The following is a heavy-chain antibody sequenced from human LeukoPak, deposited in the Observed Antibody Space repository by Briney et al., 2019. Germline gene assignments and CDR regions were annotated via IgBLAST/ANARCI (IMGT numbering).Heavy chain of an antibody. Sequence: PSQTLSLTCTVSGGSISSGSYYWSWIRQPAGKGLEWIGRIYTSGTTNYNPSLESRVTISVDTSKNQFSLKLSSVTAADTAVYYCARWTNMQQLVPFDIWGQGTMVTVSS. CDR3: ARWTNMQQLVPFDI. CDR2: IYTSGTT. J-gene: IGHJ3*02. CDR1: GGSISSGSYY. V-gene: IGHV4-61*02. D-gene: IGHD6-13*01.